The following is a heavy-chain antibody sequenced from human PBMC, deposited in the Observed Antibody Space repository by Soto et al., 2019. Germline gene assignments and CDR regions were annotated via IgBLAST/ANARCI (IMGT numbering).Heavy chain of an antibody. V-gene: IGHV1-18*01. D-gene: IGHD3-10*01. J-gene: IGHJ4*02. CDR3: AREVEGSYSPADF. CDR2: VSSYNGNT. Sequence: QVQLVQSGPEVKKPGASVTVSCKTSGYTFTDHGIAWVRQAPGQGLEWVGWVSSYNGNTNYAYNLKDRVIMTTDASTCTADMELRGLRSDATAVYYGAREVEGSYSPADFWGQGPPVTVSS. CDR1: GYTFTDHG.